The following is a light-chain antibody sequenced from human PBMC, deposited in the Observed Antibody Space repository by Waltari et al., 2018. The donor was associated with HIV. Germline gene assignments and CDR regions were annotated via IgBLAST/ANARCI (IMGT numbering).Light chain of an antibody. CDR3: KTWTTGILV. Sequence: QLVLTQSPSASASPGASVKLTCTLSSGHSSYAIAWHQQQPEKGPRYLMKIKSDGSQTRGDGIPDRFSGSSSGTVRYITISSLQAEDEAENYCKTWTTGILVFGGGTKLTV. V-gene: IGLV4-69*01. CDR2: IKSDGSQ. J-gene: IGLJ2*01. CDR1: SGHSSYA.